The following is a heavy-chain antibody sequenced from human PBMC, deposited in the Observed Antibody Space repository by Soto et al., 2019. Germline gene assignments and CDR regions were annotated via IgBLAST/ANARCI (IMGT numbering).Heavy chain of an antibody. Sequence: PVGSLRLSCAASGFTFSSYAMSWVRQAPGKGLEWVSAISGSGGSTYYADSVKGRFTISRDNSKNTLYLQMNSLRAEDTAVYYCAKDSVTTTLYYYYYYMDVWGKGTTVTVSS. CDR1: GFTFSSYA. CDR3: AKDSVTTTLYYYYYYMDV. D-gene: IGHD4-4*01. V-gene: IGHV3-23*01. J-gene: IGHJ6*03. CDR2: ISGSGGST.